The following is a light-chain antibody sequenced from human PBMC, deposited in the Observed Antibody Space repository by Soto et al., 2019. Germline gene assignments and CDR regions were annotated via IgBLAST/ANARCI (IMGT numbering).Light chain of an antibody. V-gene: IGLV2-23*02. Sequence: QSVLTQPASVSGSPGQSITISCTGSNSDIGNYNIVSWYQQHPDKAPQLIIYEVTKRPSGVSNRFSGSKSGNTASLTISGLQAEDEGDYHGCSYAGSNVFVFGPGTKLTVL. CDR2: EVT. J-gene: IGLJ1*01. CDR1: NSDIGNYNI. CDR3: CSYAGSNVFV.